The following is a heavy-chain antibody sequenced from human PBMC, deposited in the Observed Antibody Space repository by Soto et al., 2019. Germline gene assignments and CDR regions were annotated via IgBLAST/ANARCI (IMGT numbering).Heavy chain of an antibody. J-gene: IGHJ6*02. D-gene: IGHD6-13*01. CDR2: IWYDGSNK. CDR3: ARSYSSSWWNYYYYGMDV. V-gene: IGHV3-33*01. CDR1: GFTFSSYG. Sequence: GSLRLSCAASGFTFSSYGMHWVRQAPGKGLEWVAVIWYDGSNKYYADSVKGRFTISRDNSKNTLYLQMNSLRAEDTAVYYCARSYSSSWWNYYYYGMDVWGQGTTVTVSS.